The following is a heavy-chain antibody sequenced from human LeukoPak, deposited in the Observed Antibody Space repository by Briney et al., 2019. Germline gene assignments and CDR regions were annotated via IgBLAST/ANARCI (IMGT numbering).Heavy chain of an antibody. Sequence: GGSLRLSCAASEFSVGSDYMTWVRQAPGKGLEWVSLIYSGGSTYYADSVKGRFTISRDNSKNTLYLQMNSLRAEDTAVYYCARDLGQYYDTSDNWFDPWGQGTLVTVSS. CDR1: EFSVGSDY. CDR3: ARDLGQYYDTSDNWFDP. V-gene: IGHV3-66*01. D-gene: IGHD3-22*01. J-gene: IGHJ5*02. CDR2: IYSGGST.